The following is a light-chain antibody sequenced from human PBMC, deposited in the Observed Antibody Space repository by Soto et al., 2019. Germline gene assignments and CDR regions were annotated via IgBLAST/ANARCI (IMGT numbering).Light chain of an antibody. CDR2: GAS. V-gene: IGKV3-20*01. J-gene: IGKJ1*01. CDR1: QSVSSNR. CDR3: QQYHSTPRT. Sequence: EIVLTQSPGTLSLSPGERATLSCRASQSVSSNRLAWYQQKPGQAPRLLIYGASSRATGIPDRFSGSGSGTDFTLTISRLKPEDFASYYCQQYHSTPRTFGQGTKVEI.